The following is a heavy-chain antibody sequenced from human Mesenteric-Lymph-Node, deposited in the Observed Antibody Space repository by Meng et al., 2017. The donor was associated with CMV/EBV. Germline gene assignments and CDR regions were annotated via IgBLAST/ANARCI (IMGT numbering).Heavy chain of an antibody. CDR2: VFHSGGS. J-gene: IGHJ4*02. V-gene: IGHV4-4*02. CDR1: GDSISSSFW. Sequence: CAVSGDSISSSFWWSWVRQPPGKGLEWIGEVFHSGGSNYNPSLKSRVTISVDKSKNQFSLNLSSVTAADTAVYYCARVRYSWGSYFDYWGQGTLVTVSS. D-gene: IGHD3-10*01. CDR3: ARVRYSWGSYFDY.